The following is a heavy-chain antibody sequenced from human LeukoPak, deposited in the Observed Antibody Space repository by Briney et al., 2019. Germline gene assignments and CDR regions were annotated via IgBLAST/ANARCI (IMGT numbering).Heavy chain of an antibody. Sequence: GGSLRLSCAASGFTFNSYSMNWVRQAPGKGLEWVSSISGSNSYIYYADSVKGRFTISRDNSKNTLYLQMNSLRAEDTAVYYCAKSGSRNYYYMDVWGKGTTVTVSS. J-gene: IGHJ6*03. CDR1: GFTFNSYS. CDR3: AKSGSRNYYYMDV. CDR2: ISGSNSYI. V-gene: IGHV3-21*04. D-gene: IGHD2-15*01.